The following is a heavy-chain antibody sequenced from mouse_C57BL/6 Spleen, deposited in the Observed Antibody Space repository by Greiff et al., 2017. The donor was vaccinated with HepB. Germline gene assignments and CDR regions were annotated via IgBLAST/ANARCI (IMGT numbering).Heavy chain of an antibody. V-gene: IGHV1-69*01. J-gene: IGHJ4*01. CDR3: ARSHYAMDY. CDR2: IDPSDSYT. CDR1: GYTFTSYW. Sequence: QVQLQQPGAELVMPGASVKLSCKASGYTFTSYWMQWVKQRPGQGLEWIGEIDPSDSYTNYNQKFKGKSTLTVDKSSSTAYMQLSSLTSEDSAVYYCARSHYAMDYWGQGTSVTVSS.